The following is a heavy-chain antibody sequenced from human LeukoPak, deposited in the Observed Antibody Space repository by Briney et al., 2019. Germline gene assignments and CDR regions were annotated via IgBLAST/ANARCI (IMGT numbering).Heavy chain of an antibody. Sequence: SETLSLTCGVSGGAITNYYWNWIRQAPGKGLEWLGYIYYTGSTTYNPSVKSRITISLDTSKKQISLKLRSVTAADTAVYYCARDGTGFLHLAFWGQGILVTVSS. CDR2: IYYTGST. CDR1: GGAITNYY. D-gene: IGHD1-1*01. CDR3: ARDGTGFLHLAF. V-gene: IGHV4-59*01. J-gene: IGHJ4*02.